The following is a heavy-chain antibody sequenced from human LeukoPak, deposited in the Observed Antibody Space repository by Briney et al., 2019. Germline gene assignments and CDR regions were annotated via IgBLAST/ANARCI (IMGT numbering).Heavy chain of an antibody. D-gene: IGHD1-26*01. CDR2: INPNSGNS. V-gene: IGHV1-8*01. J-gene: IGHJ4*02. CDR1: GYTFTSHD. CDR3: ARVPRESYSH. Sequence: ASVKVSCKASGYTFTSHDINWVRQAAGQGLEWVGYINPNSGNSVYAQNFQGRVTLTRNTSINTAYMELTSLRSEDTAVYYCARVPRESYSHWGQGTPVTVSS.